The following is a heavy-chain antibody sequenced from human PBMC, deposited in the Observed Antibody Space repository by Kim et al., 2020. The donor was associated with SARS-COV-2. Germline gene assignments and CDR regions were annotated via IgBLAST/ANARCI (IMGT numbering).Heavy chain of an antibody. CDR2: ISGSGGST. V-gene: IGHV3-23*01. CDR3: AKDRPYYDFWSGYYPDAFDI. CDR1: GFTFSSYA. Sequence: GGSLRLSCAASGFTFSSYAMSWVRQAPGKGLEWVSAISGSGGSTYYADSVKGRFTISRDNSKNTLYLQMNSLRAEDTAVYYCAKDRPYYDFWSGYYPDAFDIWGQGTMVTVSS. J-gene: IGHJ3*02. D-gene: IGHD3-3*01.